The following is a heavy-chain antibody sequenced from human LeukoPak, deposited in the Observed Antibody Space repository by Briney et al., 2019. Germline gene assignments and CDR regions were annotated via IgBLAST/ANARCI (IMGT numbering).Heavy chain of an antibody. Sequence: GGSLRLSCAASGFTFSNYWMHWVRQAPGKGLVWVSRINTDGSDTTYADSVKGRFTISRDNAKNTLYLQMKSLSAEDTAVYYCTTIPTHGGSLWYFDYWGQGTLVTVSS. D-gene: IGHD2-15*01. J-gene: IGHJ4*02. V-gene: IGHV3-74*01. CDR3: TTIPTHGGSLWYFDY. CDR1: GFTFSNYW. CDR2: INTDGSDT.